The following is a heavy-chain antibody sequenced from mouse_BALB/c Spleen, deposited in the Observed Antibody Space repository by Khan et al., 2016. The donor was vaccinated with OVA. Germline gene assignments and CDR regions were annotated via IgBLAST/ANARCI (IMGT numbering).Heavy chain of an antibody. Sequence: QVRLQQSGAELAKPGASVKMSCKASGYTFTTYWMHWVKQRPGQGLEWIGYINPTSGYTDYNEKFKDRATLSADKSPSTAYMQLSSLTSEDSAVYYCTRDRIDYWGQGTTLTVSS. CDR1: GYTFTTYW. V-gene: IGHV1-7*01. CDR3: TRDRIDY. CDR2: INPTSGYT. J-gene: IGHJ2*01.